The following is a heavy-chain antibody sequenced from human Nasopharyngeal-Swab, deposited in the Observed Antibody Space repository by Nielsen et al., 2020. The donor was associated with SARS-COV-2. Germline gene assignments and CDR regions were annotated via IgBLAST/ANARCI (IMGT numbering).Heavy chain of an antibody. CDR1: GFTFNNHG. CDR3: TLLQEHL. CDR2: ISYEGSKK. V-gene: IGHV3-30*03. J-gene: IGHJ6*01. Sequence: GGSLRLSCVASGFTFNNHGMHWVRQAPGKGLEWVAFISYEGSKKYYADSVKGRFTISRDSSQNTVYLQMTSLHQGPIGLPPGTLLQEHLWG.